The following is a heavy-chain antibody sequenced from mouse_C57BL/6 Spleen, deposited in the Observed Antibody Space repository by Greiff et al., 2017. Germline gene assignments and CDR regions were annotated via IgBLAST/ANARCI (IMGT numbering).Heavy chain of an antibody. V-gene: IGHV1-47*01. Sequence: VKLMESGAELVKPGASVTMSCKASGYTFTTYPIEWMKQNHGKSLEWIGNFHPYNDDTTYNEKFKGKATLTVEKSSSTVYLELSRLTSDDSAVYYCAKGTVDYAMDYWGQGTSVTVSS. D-gene: IGHD1-1*01. J-gene: IGHJ4*01. CDR3: AKGTVDYAMDY. CDR2: FHPYNDDT. CDR1: GYTFTTYP.